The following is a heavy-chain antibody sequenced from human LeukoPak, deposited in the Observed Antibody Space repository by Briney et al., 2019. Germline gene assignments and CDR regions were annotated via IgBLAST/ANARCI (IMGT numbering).Heavy chain of an antibody. CDR1: GFTFSSYA. V-gene: IGHV3-23*01. CDR3: AKGYSYGQYYFDY. D-gene: IGHD5-18*01. J-gene: IGHJ4*02. CDR2: ISGSGGST. Sequence: GGSLRLSCAASGFTFSSYAMSWVRLAPGKGLEWVSAISGSGGSTYYADSVKGRFTISRDNSKNTLYLQMNSLRAEDTAVYYCAKGYSYGQYYFDYWGQGTLVTVSS.